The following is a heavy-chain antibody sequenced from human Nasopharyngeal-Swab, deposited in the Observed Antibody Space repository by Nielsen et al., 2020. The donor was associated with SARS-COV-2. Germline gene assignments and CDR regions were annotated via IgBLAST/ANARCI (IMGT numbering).Heavy chain of an antibody. CDR1: GYSFIQYW. CDR2: VYPGDSDT. Sequence: GESLKIACEASGYSFIQYWVGWVRQMPGKGLEWMGIVYPGDSDTRYSPSFQGQVTISADNGFNTVYLQWSSLKSSDTAMYYCVRRGCVTSSCPSCFDFWCQGTLVTVSS. J-gene: IGHJ4*02. D-gene: IGHD2-15*01. CDR3: VRRGCVTSSCPSCFDF. V-gene: IGHV5-51*01.